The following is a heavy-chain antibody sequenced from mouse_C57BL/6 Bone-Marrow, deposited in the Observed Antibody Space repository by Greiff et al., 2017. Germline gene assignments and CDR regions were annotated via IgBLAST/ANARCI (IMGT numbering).Heavy chain of an antibody. CDR2: IWTGGGT. Sequence: QVQLKQSGPGLVAPSQSLSITCTVSGFSLTSYAISWVRQPPGKGLEWLGVIWTGGGTNYNSALKSRLSISKDNSKSQVFLKMNSLQTDDTARYYCASSSYGSSPYWYFDFWGTGTTVTVSS. D-gene: IGHD1-1*01. J-gene: IGHJ1*03. CDR1: GFSLTSYA. CDR3: ASSSYGSSPYWYFDF. V-gene: IGHV2-9-1*01.